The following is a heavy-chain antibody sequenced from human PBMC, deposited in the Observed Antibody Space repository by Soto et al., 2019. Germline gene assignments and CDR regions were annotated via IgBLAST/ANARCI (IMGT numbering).Heavy chain of an antibody. J-gene: IGHJ4*02. D-gene: IGHD6-13*01. Sequence: SETLSLTCAVSGYSISSGYYWGWIRQPPGKGLEWIGSIYHSGSTYYNPSLKSRVSISVDTSKNQFSLRLSSVTAADTAMYYCARRHSSSWYGLDYWGPGTLVTVAS. V-gene: IGHV4-38-2*01. CDR2: IYHSGST. CDR3: ARRHSSSWYGLDY. CDR1: GYSISSGYY.